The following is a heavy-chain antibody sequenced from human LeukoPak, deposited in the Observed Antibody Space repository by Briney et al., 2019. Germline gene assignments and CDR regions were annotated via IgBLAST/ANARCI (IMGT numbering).Heavy chain of an antibody. CDR3: ARVRTDLSIVGATYYMDV. V-gene: IGHV1-2*02. J-gene: IGHJ6*03. Sequence: ASVKVSCKASGYTFTGYYMHWVRQAPGRGLEWMGWINPNSGGTNYAQKFQGRVTMTRDTSISTAYMELSRLRSDDTAVYYCARVRTDLSIVGATYYMDVWGKGTTVTVSS. CDR1: GYTFTGYY. D-gene: IGHD1-26*01. CDR2: INPNSGGT.